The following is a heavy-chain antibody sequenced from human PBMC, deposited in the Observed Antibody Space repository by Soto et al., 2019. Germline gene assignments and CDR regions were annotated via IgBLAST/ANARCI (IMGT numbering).Heavy chain of an antibody. Sequence: QVQLQQWGAGLLKPSETLSLTCAVYGGSFSGNYWSWIRQPPGKGLEWIGEINDSGSTNYNPSLKSRVTISVDTSKTQFSLKLSSVTAADTAVYYCARDSYYGSGSYEYWGQGTLVTVSS. D-gene: IGHD3-10*01. CDR1: GGSFSGNY. CDR3: ARDSYYGSGSYEY. CDR2: INDSGST. V-gene: IGHV4-34*01. J-gene: IGHJ4*02.